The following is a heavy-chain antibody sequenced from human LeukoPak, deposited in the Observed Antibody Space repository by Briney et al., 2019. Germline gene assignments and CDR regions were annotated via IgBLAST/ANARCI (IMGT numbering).Heavy chain of an antibody. CDR2: INHSGST. Sequence: SVTLSLTCAVYGGSFSGYYWSWIRQPPGKGLEWIGEINHSGSTNYNPSLKSRVTISVDTSKNQFSLKLSSVTAADTAVYYCARRLGYCSSTSCYQFDYWGQGTLVTVSS. CDR3: ARRLGYCSSTSCYQFDY. D-gene: IGHD2-2*01. J-gene: IGHJ4*02. CDR1: GGSFSGYY. V-gene: IGHV4-34*01.